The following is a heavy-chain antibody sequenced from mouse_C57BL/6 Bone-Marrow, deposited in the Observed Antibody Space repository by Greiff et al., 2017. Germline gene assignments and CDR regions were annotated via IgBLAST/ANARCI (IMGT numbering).Heavy chain of an antibody. CDR3: ARRRYYGSSAYYFDY. CDR2: INPSNGGT. CDR1: GYTFTSYW. V-gene: IGHV1-53*01. D-gene: IGHD1-1*01. J-gene: IGHJ2*01. Sequence: QVQLQPGTELAKPGASVKLSCKASGYTFTSYWMHWVKQRPGQGLEWIGNINPSNGGTNYNEKFKSKATLTVDKSSSTAYMQLSSLTSEDSAVYXCARRRYYGSSAYYFDYWGQGTTLTVSS.